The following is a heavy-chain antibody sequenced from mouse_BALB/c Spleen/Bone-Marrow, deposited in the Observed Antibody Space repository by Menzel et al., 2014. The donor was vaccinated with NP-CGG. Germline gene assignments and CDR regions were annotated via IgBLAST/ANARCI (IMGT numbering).Heavy chain of an antibody. CDR3: ARYYRYDYAMDY. V-gene: IGHV5-17*02. D-gene: IGHD2-14*01. J-gene: IGHJ4*01. CDR1: GFTFSSFG. Sequence: EVNLVESGGGLVQPGGSRKLSCAASGFTFSSFGMHWVRQAPEKGLEWVAYISSGSSTIYYADTVKGRFTISRDNPKNTLFLQMTSLRSEDTAMYYCARYYRYDYAMDYWGQGTSVTVPS. CDR2: ISSGSSTI.